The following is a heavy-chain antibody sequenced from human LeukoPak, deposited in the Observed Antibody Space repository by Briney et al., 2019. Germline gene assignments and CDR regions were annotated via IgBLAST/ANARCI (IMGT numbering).Heavy chain of an antibody. CDR3: ARLGILDYYYHGMDV. Sequence: SETLSLTCTVSGGSISSYYWSWIRQPPGKGLEWIGFIYYSGSTNYNPSLKSRVTISVDTSTNQSSLKLSSVTAADTAVYYCARLGILDYYYHGMDVWGQGTTVTVSS. CDR2: IYYSGST. J-gene: IGHJ6*02. CDR1: GGSISSYY. V-gene: IGHV4-59*01. D-gene: IGHD3-16*01.